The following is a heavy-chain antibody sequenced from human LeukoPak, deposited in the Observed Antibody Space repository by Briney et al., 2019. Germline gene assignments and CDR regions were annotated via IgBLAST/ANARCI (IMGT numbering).Heavy chain of an antibody. CDR3: ALLDRSGWYCIDN. CDR1: GFTFSNYD. J-gene: IGHJ4*02. D-gene: IGHD6-19*01. Sequence: GGSLRLSCAASGFTFSNYDIHWVRQAPGKGLEWVAFIPYDGSDKYYADSVKGRFTISRDNSKNTLYLQMNSLRAEDTAVYYCALLDRSGWYCIDNWGQGTLVTVSS. CDR2: IPYDGSDK. V-gene: IGHV3-30*02.